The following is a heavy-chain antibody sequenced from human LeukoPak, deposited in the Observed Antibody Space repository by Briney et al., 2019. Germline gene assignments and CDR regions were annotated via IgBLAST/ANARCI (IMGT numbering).Heavy chain of an antibody. J-gene: IGHJ5*02. CDR1: GGSISSGDYY. Sequence: SQTLSLTCTVSGGSISSGDYYWRWIRQPPGKGLEWIGYIYYSGSTYYNPSLKSRVTISVDTSKNQFSLKLSSVTAADTAVYYCARDRIVVVVAASILYGFDPWGQGTLVTVSS. V-gene: IGHV4-30-4*08. CDR2: IYYSGST. CDR3: ARDRIVVVVAASILYGFDP. D-gene: IGHD2-15*01.